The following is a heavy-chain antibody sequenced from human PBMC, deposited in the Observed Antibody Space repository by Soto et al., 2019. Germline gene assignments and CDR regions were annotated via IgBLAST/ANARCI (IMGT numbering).Heavy chain of an antibody. CDR1: GFTFSSYS. J-gene: IGHJ5*02. Sequence: EVQLVESGGGLVKPGGSLRLSCAASGFTFSSYSMNWVCQAPGKGLAWVSTISSRNNDMYYVDSVKGRFTISRDNARNSVYLQMNSLRGDDTAVYYCARDVNGGFCGAWGQGTLVTVSS. CDR3: ARDVNGGFCGA. D-gene: IGHD2-21*01. V-gene: IGHV3-21*01. CDR2: ISSRNNDM.